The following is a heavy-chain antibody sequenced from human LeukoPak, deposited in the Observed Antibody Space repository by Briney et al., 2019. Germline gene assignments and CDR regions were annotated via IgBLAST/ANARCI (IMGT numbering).Heavy chain of an antibody. Sequence: SETLSLTCAVYGGSFSGYYWSWIRQPPGKGLEGIGEINHSGSTNYNPSPKSRVTISVDTSKNKSSLKLSSVTAAATAVYYCARDPGVIAAAGRYNWFDPWGEGTLVTVSS. D-gene: IGHD6-13*01. J-gene: IGHJ5*02. V-gene: IGHV4-34*01. CDR1: GGSFSGYY. CDR3: ARDPGVIAAAGRYNWFDP. CDR2: INHSGST.